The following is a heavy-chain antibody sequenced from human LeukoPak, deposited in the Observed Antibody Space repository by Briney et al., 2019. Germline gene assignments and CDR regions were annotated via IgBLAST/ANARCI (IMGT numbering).Heavy chain of an antibody. CDR3: ARADSSGWGSLDY. CDR2: ISSSGSTI. D-gene: IGHD6-19*01. CDR1: GFTSSSYK. Sequence: GGSLRLSCAASGFTSSSYKMNWGRQAPGGGLERVSYISSSGSTIYYAYSVKGRFTISRDNAKNSLYLQMNSLRAEDTAVYYCARADSSGWGSLDYWGQGTLVTVSS. V-gene: IGHV3-48*03. J-gene: IGHJ4*02.